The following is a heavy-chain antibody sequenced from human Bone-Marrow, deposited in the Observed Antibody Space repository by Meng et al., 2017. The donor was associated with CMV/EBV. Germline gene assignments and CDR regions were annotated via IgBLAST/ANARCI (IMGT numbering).Heavy chain of an antibody. CDR3: ARQSGYSGYDRVYYGMDV. V-gene: IGHV3-30-3*01. J-gene: IGHJ6*02. Sequence: GGSLRLSCAASGFTFSSYAMHWVRQAPGKGLEWVAVISYDGSNKYYADSVKGRFTISRDNSKNTLYLQMNSLRAEDTAVYYCARQSGYSGYDRVYYGMDVWGQGTTVTVSS. D-gene: IGHD5-12*01. CDR1: GFTFSSYA. CDR2: ISYDGSNK.